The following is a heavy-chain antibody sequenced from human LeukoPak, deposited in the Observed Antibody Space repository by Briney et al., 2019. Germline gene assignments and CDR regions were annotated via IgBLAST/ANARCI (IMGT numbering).Heavy chain of an antibody. CDR1: GFTFSSYE. CDR3: AKEIYGDPTGGRFQH. Sequence: PGGSLRLSRAASGFTFSSYEMNWVRQAPGKGLEWVSYISSSGSTIYYADSVKGRFTISRDNAKNSLYLQMKSLRAEDTAVYYCAKEIYGDPTGGRFQHWGQGTLVTVSS. J-gene: IGHJ1*01. CDR2: ISSSGSTI. D-gene: IGHD4/OR15-4a*01. V-gene: IGHV3-48*03.